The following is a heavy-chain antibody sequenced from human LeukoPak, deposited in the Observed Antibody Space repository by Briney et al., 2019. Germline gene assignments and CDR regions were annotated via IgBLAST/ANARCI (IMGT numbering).Heavy chain of an antibody. CDR3: ARMAVAGSAY. Sequence: SETLSLTCTVSGASTSTYYWSWIRQPPGKGLEWIGYIYHSGSTYYNPSLKSRVTISVDRSKNQFSLKLSSVTAADTAVYYCARMAVAGSAYWGQGTLVTVSS. D-gene: IGHD6-19*01. CDR1: GASTSTYY. J-gene: IGHJ4*02. V-gene: IGHV4-59*12. CDR2: IYHSGST.